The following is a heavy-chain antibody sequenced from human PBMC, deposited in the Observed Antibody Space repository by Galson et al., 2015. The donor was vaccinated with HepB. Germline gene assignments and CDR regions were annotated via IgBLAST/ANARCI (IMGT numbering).Heavy chain of an antibody. Sequence: SLRLSCAASGFTFSSYGMHWVRQAPGKGLEWVAVISYDGINKYYADSVKGRCIISRDNSKNTLYLQMNSLRAEDTAVYYCAKDARWLQWYYFDYWGQGTLVTVSS. CDR1: GFTFSSYG. D-gene: IGHD5-24*01. CDR3: AKDARWLQWYYFDY. J-gene: IGHJ4*02. V-gene: IGHV3-30*18. CDR2: ISYDGINK.